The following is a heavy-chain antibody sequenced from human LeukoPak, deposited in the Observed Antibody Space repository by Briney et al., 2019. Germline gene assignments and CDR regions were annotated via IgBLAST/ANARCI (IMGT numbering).Heavy chain of an antibody. CDR2: ISSGSVTI. Sequence: GGSLRLSCAVSGFAFSTYNMNWVRQAPGKGLEWVSYISSGSVTIYYADSVKGRFTVSRDNAKNSLYLQMNSLRDEDTAVYYCARTSKVAGMFDYWGQGTLVTASS. J-gene: IGHJ4*02. V-gene: IGHV3-48*02. CDR3: ARTSKVAGMFDY. CDR1: GFAFSTYN. D-gene: IGHD6-19*01.